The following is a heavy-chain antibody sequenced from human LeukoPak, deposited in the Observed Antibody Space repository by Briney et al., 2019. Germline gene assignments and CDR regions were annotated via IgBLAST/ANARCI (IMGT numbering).Heavy chain of an antibody. Sequence: ASVKVSCKASGYTFSGYYMCWVRQAPGQGLEWMGWINPASGGTNYAQKFQGRVTMTRDTSISTAYMELSRLRSDDTAVYYCARDATFGELPHWGQGTLVTVSS. D-gene: IGHD3-10*01. V-gene: IGHV1-2*02. J-gene: IGHJ4*02. CDR2: INPASGGT. CDR3: ARDATFGELPH. CDR1: GYTFSGYY.